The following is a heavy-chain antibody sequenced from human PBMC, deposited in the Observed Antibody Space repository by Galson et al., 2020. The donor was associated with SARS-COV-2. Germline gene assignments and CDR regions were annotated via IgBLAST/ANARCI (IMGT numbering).Heavy chain of an antibody. J-gene: IGHJ4*02. CDR2: IWYDGSNQ. CDR1: GFTFSSYG. D-gene: IGHD5-18*01. Sequence: GGSLRLSCAASGFTFSSYGMHWVRQAPGKGLEWVAVIWYDGSNQYYADSVKGRFTISRDNSKNTLYLQMNSLRAEDTAVYYCARGDDVRDGQWIQLCFSFDYWGQGTRVTVSS. V-gene: IGHV3-33*01. CDR3: ARGDDVRDGQWIQLCFSFDY.